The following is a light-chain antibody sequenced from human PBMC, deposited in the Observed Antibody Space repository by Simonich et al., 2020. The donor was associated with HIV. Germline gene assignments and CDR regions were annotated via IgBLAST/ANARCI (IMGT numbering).Light chain of an antibody. Sequence: QSVLTQPPSASGTPGQRVTISCSGSSSNIGSNYVYWYQQLPGTAPKLLIYRNNHRPSGVPGRCSGSKSGTSASLAISGLRSEDEADYYCAAWDDSLSGWVFGGGTKLTVL. CDR3: AAWDDSLSGWV. J-gene: IGLJ2*01. V-gene: IGLV1-47*01. CDR1: SSNIGSNY. CDR2: RNN.